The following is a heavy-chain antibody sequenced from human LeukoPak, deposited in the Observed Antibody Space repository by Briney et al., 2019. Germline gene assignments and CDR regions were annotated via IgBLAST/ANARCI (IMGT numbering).Heavy chain of an antibody. V-gene: IGHV5-51*01. CDR3: ARPAYSGRSDAFDI. CDR1: GYTFTSYW. J-gene: IGHJ3*02. Sequence: PGESLKISCKGSGYTFTSYWIAWVRQTPGKGLEWMGIIYPGDSDTRYSPSFQGQVTISADKSISTAYLQWSSLKASDTAMYYCARPAYSGRSDAFDIWGLGTMVTVSS. D-gene: IGHD1-26*01. CDR2: IYPGDSDT.